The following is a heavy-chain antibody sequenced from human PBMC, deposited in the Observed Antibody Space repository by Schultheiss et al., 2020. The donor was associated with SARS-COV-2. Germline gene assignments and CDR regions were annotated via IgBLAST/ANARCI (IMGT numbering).Heavy chain of an antibody. D-gene: IGHD3-9*01. CDR1: GGSISSYY. Sequence: SETLSLTCTVSGGSISSYYWSWIRQPPGKGLEWIGYIYYSGSTYYNPSLKSRVTISVDTSKNQFSLKLSSVTAADTAVYYCARDEAYYDILTGYYRGDGFDYWGQGTLVTVSS. J-gene: IGHJ4*02. V-gene: IGHV4-59*12. CDR3: ARDEAYYDILTGYYRGDGFDY. CDR2: IYYSGST.